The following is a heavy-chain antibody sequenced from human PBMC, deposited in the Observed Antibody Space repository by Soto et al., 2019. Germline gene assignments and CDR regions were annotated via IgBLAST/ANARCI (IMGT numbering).Heavy chain of an antibody. J-gene: IGHJ4*02. CDR1: GFTFSSYA. V-gene: IGHV3-7*01. D-gene: IGHD2-8*01. CDR3: ASRPPSKTYIGVFDY. Sequence: GGSLRLSCAASGFTFSSYAMSWVRQAPGKGLEWVAIIKKDGSEKYYVDSVKGRFTVSRDNAKNSLYLQLNSLRAEDTAVYYCASRPPSKTYIGVFDYWGQGAQVTVSS. CDR2: IKKDGSEK.